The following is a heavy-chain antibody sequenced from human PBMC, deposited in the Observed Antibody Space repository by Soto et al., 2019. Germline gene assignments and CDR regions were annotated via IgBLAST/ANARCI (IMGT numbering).Heavy chain of an antibody. CDR1: GYSFTIYG. D-gene: IGHD2-2*01. Sequence: QVQLVQSGAEVKKPGASVKVSCKAYGYSFTIYGISWVRQAPGQGLEWMGWISPDNGHTNYAQKLQGRVTMTTDTSTSTAYMELRSLRSDDTAVYYCARVDIVVIPAAKDYSYYYYMDVWGKGTTVTVSS. CDR3: ARVDIVVIPAAKDYSYYYYMDV. V-gene: IGHV1-18*01. CDR2: ISPDNGHT. J-gene: IGHJ6*03.